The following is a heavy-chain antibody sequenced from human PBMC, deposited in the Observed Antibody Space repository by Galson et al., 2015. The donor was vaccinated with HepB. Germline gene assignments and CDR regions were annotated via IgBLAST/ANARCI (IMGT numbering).Heavy chain of an antibody. Sequence: SLRLSCAASGFTFSGSAMHWVRQASGKGLEWVGRIGSKAHNYATAYVASVKGRFTISRDDSKSTAYLQMNSLKTGDTAVYYCTRLGDLSGYSSKWGQGTLVTVSS. CDR3: TRLGDLSGYSSK. J-gene: IGHJ4*02. D-gene: IGHD6-13*01. CDR2: IGSKAHNYAT. V-gene: IGHV3-73*01. CDR1: GFTFSGSA.